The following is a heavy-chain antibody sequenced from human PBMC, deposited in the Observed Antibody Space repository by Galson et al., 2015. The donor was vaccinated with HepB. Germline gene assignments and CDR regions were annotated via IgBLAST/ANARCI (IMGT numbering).Heavy chain of an antibody. CDR2: IYSGGST. CDR1: GFTVSSNY. V-gene: IGHV3-66*01. D-gene: IGHD6-19*01. J-gene: IGHJ6*02. Sequence: SLRLSCAASGFTVSSNYMSWVRQAPGKGLEWVSVIYSGGSTYYADSVKGRFTTPRDNYKITLYLQMNSLRAEDTAVYYCARAILSLRIAVAGPVYGMDVCGQGTTVTVSS. CDR3: ARAILSLRIAVAGPVYGMDV.